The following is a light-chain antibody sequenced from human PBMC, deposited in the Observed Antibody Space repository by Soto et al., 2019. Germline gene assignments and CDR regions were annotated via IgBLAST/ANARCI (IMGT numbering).Light chain of an antibody. CDR3: QQYKNYLT. J-gene: IGKJ3*01. Sequence: DIQMTQSPSTLSASVGDRVTITCRASQSISTWLAWYQQKPGKAPKVLIYDPSSLESGVPSRFSGSGSGTEFTLTISSLQPDDFPTYYCQQYKNYLTFGPGTKVDIK. CDR2: DPS. V-gene: IGKV1-5*01. CDR1: QSISTW.